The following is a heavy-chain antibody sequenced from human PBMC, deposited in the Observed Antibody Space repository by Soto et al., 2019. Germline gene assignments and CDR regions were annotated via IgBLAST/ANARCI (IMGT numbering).Heavy chain of an antibody. V-gene: IGHV4-59*01. D-gene: IGHD1-7*01. Sequence: SETLSLSCTVSGGSISSYYWSWIRQPPGKGLEWIGYIYYSGSTNYNPSLKSRVTISVDTSKNQFSLKLSCRNPSHNNRRPCPRLSGCSIGDPACSRNCLW. CDR2: IYYSGST. CDR1: GGSISSYY. CDR3: PRLSGCSIGDPACSRNCL. J-gene: IGHJ2*01.